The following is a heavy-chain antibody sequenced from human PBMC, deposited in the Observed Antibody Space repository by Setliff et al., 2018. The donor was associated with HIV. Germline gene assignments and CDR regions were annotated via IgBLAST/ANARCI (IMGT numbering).Heavy chain of an antibody. CDR1: GFTFGDYS. CDR2: IKSKTDGGTI. CDR3: TTKYS. V-gene: IGHV3-15*01. Sequence: GGSLRLSCTASGFTFGDYSMSWVRQAPGKGLEWVGRIKSKTDGGTIDYAAPVRGRFTISRDDSRNTLYLQINSLKAEDTAVYYCTTKYSWGQGTLVTVSS. J-gene: IGHJ4*02.